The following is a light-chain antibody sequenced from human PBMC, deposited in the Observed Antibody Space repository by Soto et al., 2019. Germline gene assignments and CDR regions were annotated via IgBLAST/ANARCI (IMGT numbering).Light chain of an antibody. Sequence: IQMTQSPSSLSASVGDRVTITCRASQTISNYLNWYQQKPGKAPKLLIYAASTLQSGVPSRFSGSGSGTDFTLTISSLQPEDFATYYCQQSYNTLTFGGGTKVDIK. CDR3: QQSYNTLT. CDR1: QTISNY. J-gene: IGKJ4*01. V-gene: IGKV1-39*01. CDR2: AAS.